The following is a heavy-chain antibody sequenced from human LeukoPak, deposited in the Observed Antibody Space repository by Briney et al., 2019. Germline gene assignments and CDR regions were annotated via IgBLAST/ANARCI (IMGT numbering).Heavy chain of an antibody. V-gene: IGHV1-69*05. Sequence: SVKVSCKASGGTFSSYAISWVRQAPGQGLEWMGGIIPIFGTANYAQKSQGRVTITTDESTSTAYMELSSLRSEDTAVYYCAREIHYGEAFDIWGQGTMVTVSS. CDR1: GGTFSSYA. D-gene: IGHD4-17*01. CDR2: IIPIFGTA. J-gene: IGHJ3*02. CDR3: AREIHYGEAFDI.